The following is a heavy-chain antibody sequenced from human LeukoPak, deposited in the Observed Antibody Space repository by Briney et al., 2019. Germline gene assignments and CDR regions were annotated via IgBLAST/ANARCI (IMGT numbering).Heavy chain of an antibody. V-gene: IGHV3-21*01. J-gene: IGHJ6*03. CDR3: ARVFNTHVYYCYMDV. CDR2: ISSSSSYI. CDR1: GFTFSSYS. Sequence: GGSLRLSCAASGFTFSSYSMNWVRQAPGKGLEWVSSISSSSSYIYYADSVKGRFTISRDNAKNSLYLQMNSLRAEDTAVYYCARVFNTHVYYCYMDVWGKGTTVTVSS. D-gene: IGHD2/OR15-2a*01.